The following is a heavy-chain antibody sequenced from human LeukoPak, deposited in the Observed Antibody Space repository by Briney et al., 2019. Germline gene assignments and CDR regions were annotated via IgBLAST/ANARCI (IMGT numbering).Heavy chain of an antibody. J-gene: IGHJ4*02. CDR3: ASSFLRYCSGGSCYWAFDY. V-gene: IGHV4-4*07. CDR1: GGSISSYY. D-gene: IGHD2-15*01. Sequence: SETLSLTCTVSGGSISSYYWSWIRQPAGKGLEWIGRIYTSGSTNYNPSLKSRVTMSVDTSKNQFSLKLSTVTAADTAVYYCASSFLRYCSGGSCYWAFDYWGQGTLVTVSS. CDR2: IYTSGST.